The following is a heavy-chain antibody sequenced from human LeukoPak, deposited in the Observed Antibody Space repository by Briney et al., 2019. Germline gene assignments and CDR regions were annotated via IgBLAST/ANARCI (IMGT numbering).Heavy chain of an antibody. V-gene: IGHV4-4*07. CDR3: ARENRVGATVGPYYFDY. Sequence: SETLSLTCTVSGGSISSYYWSWIRQPAGKGLEWIGRIYTSGSTNYNPSLKSRVAMSVDTSKNQFSLKLSSVTAADTAVYYCARENRVGATVGPYYFDYWGQGTLVTVSS. CDR2: IYTSGST. J-gene: IGHJ4*02. D-gene: IGHD1-26*01. CDR1: GGSISSYY.